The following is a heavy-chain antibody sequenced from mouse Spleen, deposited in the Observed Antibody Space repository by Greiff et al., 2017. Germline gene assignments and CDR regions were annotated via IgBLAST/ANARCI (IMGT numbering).Heavy chain of an antibody. CDR2: ISYDGSN. D-gene: IGHD3-2*02. J-gene: IGHJ3*01. V-gene: IGHV3-6*01. Sequence: EVQRVESGPGLVKPSQSLSLTCSVTGYSITSGYYWNWIRQFPGNKLEWMGYISYDGSNNYNPSLKNRISITRDTSKNQFFLKLNSVTTEDTATYYCARETAQGFLAYWGQGTLVTVSA. CDR3: ARETAQGFLAY. CDR1: GYSITSGYY.